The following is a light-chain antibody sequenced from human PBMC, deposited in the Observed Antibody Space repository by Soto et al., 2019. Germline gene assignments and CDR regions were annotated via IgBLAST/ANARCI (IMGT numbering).Light chain of an antibody. CDR3: AARDDSLNAPYV. J-gene: IGLJ1*01. CDR1: SSNIGSNT. CDR2: SNN. Sequence: QSALTQPPSASGTPGQRVSISCSGSSSNIGSNTVNWYQQLPGTAPKLLIYSNNQRPSGVPDRFSGSKSGTSASLAISGLQSEDEADYCCAARDDSLNAPYVFGTGTKVTVL. V-gene: IGLV1-44*01.